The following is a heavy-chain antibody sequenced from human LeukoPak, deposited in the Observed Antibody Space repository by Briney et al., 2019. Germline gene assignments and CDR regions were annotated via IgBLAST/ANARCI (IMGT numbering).Heavy chain of an antibody. CDR1: GFTFSSYG. CDR2: IAYDGSDK. J-gene: IGHJ5*02. D-gene: IGHD6-19*01. V-gene: IGHV3-30*18. Sequence: GRSLRLSCAASGFTFSSYGMHWVRQPPARGLVWGAVIAYDGSDKYYADSVKGRFTISRDNSKNTLYLQMNSLRAEDTAVYYCAKQSLSHTLNWFDPWGQGTLVTVSS. CDR3: AKQSLSHTLNWFDP.